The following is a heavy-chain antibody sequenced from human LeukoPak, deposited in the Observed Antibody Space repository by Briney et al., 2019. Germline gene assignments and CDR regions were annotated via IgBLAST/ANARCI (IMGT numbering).Heavy chain of an antibody. CDR2: IYSGGAT. Sequence: PGGSLRLSCAASGFTFSSHYMTWVRQAPGKGLEWDSVIYSGGATYYADSVLGRFTISRDNSKNTLYLQMNSLRAEDTAVYYCAAGEPTTVTTSFDYWGQGTLVTVSS. CDR3: AAGEPTTVTTSFDY. J-gene: IGHJ4*02. CDR1: GFTFSSHY. V-gene: IGHV3-53*01. D-gene: IGHD4-17*01.